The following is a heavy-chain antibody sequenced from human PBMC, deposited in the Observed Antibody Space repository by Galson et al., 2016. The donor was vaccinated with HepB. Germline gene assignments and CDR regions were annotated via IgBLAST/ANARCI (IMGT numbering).Heavy chain of an antibody. V-gene: IGHV4-34*01. J-gene: IGHJ4*02. Sequence: LSLTCGVYRGSFSGYYWSWIRQPPGKGLEWIGEITQSGTTNYSPSLRSRVTISVDTSKKQFSLRLTSVIAADTAVYYCARAEHYNRSGYRYWGQGALVTVSS. CDR2: ITQSGTT. CDR1: RGSFSGYY. D-gene: IGHD3-22*01. CDR3: ARAEHYNRSGYRY.